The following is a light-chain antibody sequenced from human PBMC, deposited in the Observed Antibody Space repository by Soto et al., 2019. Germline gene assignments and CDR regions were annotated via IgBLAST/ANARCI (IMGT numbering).Light chain of an antibody. J-gene: IGKJ2*01. CDR3: QQSHSPPYS. CDR1: QSINIY. V-gene: IGKV1-39*01. CDR2: AAS. Sequence: DIPMTQSPSSLSASVGDRVTITCRASQSINIYLNWYQQKPGKAPNLLITAASSFRTGVPSRFSGSGSGSHFTLTISNVQPEDSATYYCQQSHSPPYSFGQGTKVEI.